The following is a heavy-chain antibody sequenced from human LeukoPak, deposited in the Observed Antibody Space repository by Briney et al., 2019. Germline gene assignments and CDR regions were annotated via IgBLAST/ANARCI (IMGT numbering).Heavy chain of an antibody. D-gene: IGHD3-9*01. CDR3: AKDFDWLPYSGEFDY. V-gene: IGHV3-30*18. CDR2: ISYDGSNK. Sequence: GGSLRLACAASGFTFSSYGMHWVRQAPGKGLEWVAVISYDGSNKYYADSVKGRFTISRDNSKNTQYLQMNSLRAEDTAVYYCAKDFDWLPYSGEFDYWGQGTLVTVSS. CDR1: GFTFSSYG. J-gene: IGHJ4*02.